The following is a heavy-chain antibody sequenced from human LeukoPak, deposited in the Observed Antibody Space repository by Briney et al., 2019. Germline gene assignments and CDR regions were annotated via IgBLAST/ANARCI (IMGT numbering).Heavy chain of an antibody. J-gene: IGHJ4*02. Sequence: GRSLRLSCAASGFTFSTYAMHWVRQAPGKGLEWVAIISYDGSNKHYADSVKGRFTISRDNSKNTLYLQMNSLRAEDTAVYYCAKDSVPYSYSFDTHDSWGQGALVTVSS. D-gene: IGHD5-18*01. CDR2: ISYDGSNK. V-gene: IGHV3-30*18. CDR3: AKDSVPYSYSFDTHDS. CDR1: GFTFSTYA.